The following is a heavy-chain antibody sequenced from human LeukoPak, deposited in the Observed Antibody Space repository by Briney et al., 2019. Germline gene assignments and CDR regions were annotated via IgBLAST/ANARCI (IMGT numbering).Heavy chain of an antibody. CDR1: GGSISSNIYH. Sequence: SETLSLTCTVSGGSISSNIYHWGWIRQPPGKGLEWIGSIYYSGSTYYNPSLKSRVTIFVDPSKNQFSLKLSSVTAADTAVYFCARGGYHHDSSSSFSPSAYWGRGTLVTVSS. D-gene: IGHD3-22*01. CDR2: IYYSGST. CDR3: ARGGYHHDSSSSFSPSAY. J-gene: IGHJ4*02. V-gene: IGHV4-39*01.